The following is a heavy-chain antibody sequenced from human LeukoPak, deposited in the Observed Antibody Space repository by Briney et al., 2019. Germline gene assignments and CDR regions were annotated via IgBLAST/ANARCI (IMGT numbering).Heavy chain of an antibody. CDR2: FDPEDGET. D-gene: IGHD3-3*01. CDR1: GYTLTELS. J-gene: IGHJ3*02. V-gene: IGHV1-24*01. Sequence: GASVKVSCKVSGYTLTELSMHWVRQAPGKGLEWMGGFDPEDGETIYAQKFQGRVTMTEDTSTDTAYMELSSLRSEDTAVYYCATVLRFLEWLFRDAFDIWGQGTMVTVSS. CDR3: ATVLRFLEWLFRDAFDI.